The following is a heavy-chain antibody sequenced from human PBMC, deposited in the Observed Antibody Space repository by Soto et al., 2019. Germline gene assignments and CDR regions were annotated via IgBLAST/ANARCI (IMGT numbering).Heavy chain of an antibody. J-gene: IGHJ4*02. CDR1: GFTFSSYG. CDR3: AKDYCSGGSCYYFDY. Sequence: QVQLAESGGGVVQPGRSLRLSCAASGFTFSSYGMHWVRQAPGKGLEWVAVISYDGSNKYYADSVKGRFTISRDNSKNTLYLQMNSLRAEDTAVYYCAKDYCSGGSCYYFDYWGQGTLVTVSS. D-gene: IGHD2-15*01. CDR2: ISYDGSNK. V-gene: IGHV3-30*18.